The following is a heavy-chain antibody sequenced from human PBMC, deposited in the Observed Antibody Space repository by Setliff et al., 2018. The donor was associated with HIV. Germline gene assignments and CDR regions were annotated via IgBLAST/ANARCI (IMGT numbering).Heavy chain of an antibody. CDR2: ISSSSSTI. Sequence: GALRLSCAASGFTFSSYSMNWVRQAPGKGLEWVSSISSSSSTIFYADSVKGRFTISRDNDKYSVHLQMTSLRAEDTAVYYCARERLRFLEWLPLDYWGQGTLVTVSS. CDR3: ARERLRFLEWLPLDY. D-gene: IGHD3-3*01. CDR1: GFTFSSYS. J-gene: IGHJ4*02. V-gene: IGHV3-48*01.